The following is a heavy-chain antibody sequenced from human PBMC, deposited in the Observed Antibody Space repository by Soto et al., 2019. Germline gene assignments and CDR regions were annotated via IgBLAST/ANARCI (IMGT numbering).Heavy chain of an antibody. J-gene: IGHJ4*02. D-gene: IGHD3-22*01. Sequence: SETLSLTVTVSGGSISSSYWSWIRQPAGKGREWSGYIYYSGSTNYKPSLKSRVTISVDTSNNQLSLKLDFVTAADTAVYFCERHSIGLLLSDYWGQGSLVTVSS. CDR1: GGSISSSY. CDR3: ERHSIGLLLSDY. V-gene: IGHV4-59*08. CDR2: IYYSGST.